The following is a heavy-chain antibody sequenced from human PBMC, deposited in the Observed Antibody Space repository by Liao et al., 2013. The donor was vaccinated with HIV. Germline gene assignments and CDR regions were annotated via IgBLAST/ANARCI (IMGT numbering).Heavy chain of an antibody. CDR2: IYYSGTT. Sequence: QVQLQESGPGLVKPSQTLSLTCTVSGVSISSDDNYWSWLRQPPGKGLEWIGYIYYSGTTYYNPSLKSRVTMSLNTSKNQFSLKLSFVTAADTAVYYCARVLGRSSWSRFDAWGQGALVTVSS. J-gene: IGHJ4*02. V-gene: IGHV4-30-4*01. D-gene: IGHD6-13*01. CDR3: ARVLGRSSWSRFDA. CDR1: GVSISSDDNY.